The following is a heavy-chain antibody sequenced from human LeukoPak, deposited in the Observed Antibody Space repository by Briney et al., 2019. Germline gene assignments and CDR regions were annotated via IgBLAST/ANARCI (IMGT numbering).Heavy chain of an antibody. CDR1: GFTFSSYG. CDR3: ARERAGVAATNNWFDP. J-gene: IGHJ5*02. V-gene: IGHV3-23*01. CDR2: ISGSGGST. D-gene: IGHD2-15*01. Sequence: QSGGSLRLSCAASGFTFSSYGMSWVRQAPGKGLEWVSAISGSGGSTYYADSVKGRFTISRDNAKKSLYLQMNSLGAEDTAVYYCARERAGVAATNNWFDPWGQGTLVTVSS.